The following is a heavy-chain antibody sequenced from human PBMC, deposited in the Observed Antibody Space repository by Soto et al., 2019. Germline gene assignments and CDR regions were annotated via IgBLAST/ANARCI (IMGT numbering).Heavy chain of an antibody. CDR3: AKWGDYFDY. V-gene: IGHV3-23*01. CDR1: GFSFSSYE. CDR2: VSGNGDVT. Sequence: EVQLLESGGGLVQPGGSLRLSCAASGFSFSSYEMSWVRQAPGKGLEWVSAVSGNGDVTYDADSVKGRFTISRDNSKNTLYLQMNSLRAEDTAVYYCAKWGDYFDYWGQGTLVTVSS. D-gene: IGHD3-10*01. J-gene: IGHJ4*02.